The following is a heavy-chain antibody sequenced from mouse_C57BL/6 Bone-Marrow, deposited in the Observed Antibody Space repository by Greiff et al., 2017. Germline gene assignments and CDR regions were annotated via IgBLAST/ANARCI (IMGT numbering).Heavy chain of an antibody. CDR3: ARQLRLTFAY. CDR1: GYTFTSYD. Sequence: VHVKQSGPELVKPGASVKLSCKASGYTFTSYDINWVRQRPGQGLEWIGWIYPRGGSTKYTEKFKGKATLTVGTSSSTAYTELHSLTSEDSAVYFCARQLRLTFAYWGQGTLVTVSA. V-gene: IGHV1-85*01. CDR2: IYPRGGST. J-gene: IGHJ3*01. D-gene: IGHD3-2*02.